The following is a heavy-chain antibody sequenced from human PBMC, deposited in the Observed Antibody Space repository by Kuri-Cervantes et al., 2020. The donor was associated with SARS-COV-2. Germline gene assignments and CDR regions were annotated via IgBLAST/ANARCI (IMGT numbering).Heavy chain of an antibody. CDR2: IYYNGST. J-gene: IGHJ4*02. D-gene: IGHD2/OR15-2a*01. CDR1: GVSVTTFGSY. Sequence: SQTLSLTCAVSGVSVTTFGSYWTWIRQPPGKGLEWVGYIYYNGSTYCNPSLRSRVIVSVDRSKNQFSLNLNSVTAADTALYYCARGAIDWGQGTLVTVSS. V-gene: IGHV4-31*02. CDR3: ARGAID.